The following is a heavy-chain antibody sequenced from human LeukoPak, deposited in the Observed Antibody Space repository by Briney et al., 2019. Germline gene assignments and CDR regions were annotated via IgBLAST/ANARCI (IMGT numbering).Heavy chain of an antibody. J-gene: IGHJ4*02. Sequence: PGGSLRLSCAVSGFTVSSNYMSWVRPAPGKGLEWVSVIYSGGSTYSADSVKGRFTISRDNSKNTLYLQMNSLRAEDTAVYYCARESEQTGYYAAFDYWGQGTLVTVSS. D-gene: IGHD3-9*01. CDR1: GFTVSSNY. CDR2: IYSGGST. V-gene: IGHV3-66*01. CDR3: ARESEQTGYYAAFDY.